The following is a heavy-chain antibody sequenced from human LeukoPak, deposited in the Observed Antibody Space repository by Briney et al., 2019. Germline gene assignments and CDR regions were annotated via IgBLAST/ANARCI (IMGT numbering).Heavy chain of an antibody. V-gene: IGHV1-18*01. CDR3: ARDILTGYYSDYFDY. CDR1: GYTFTRYG. J-gene: IGHJ4*02. D-gene: IGHD3-9*01. CDR2: ISAYNGNT. Sequence: ASVKVSCKASGYTFTRYGISWVRQAPGQGLEWMGWISAYNGNTKYAQKLQGSDNLTTDTSTSTAYMELRSLRSDDTAVYYCARDILTGYYSDYFDYWGQGTLVTVSS.